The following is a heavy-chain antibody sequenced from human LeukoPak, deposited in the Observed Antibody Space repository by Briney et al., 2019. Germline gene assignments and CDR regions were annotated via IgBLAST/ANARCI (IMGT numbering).Heavy chain of an antibody. D-gene: IGHD6-6*01. CDR3: ARDEYKADAY. CDR1: GFTFRSYA. Sequence: GGSLRLSCAASGFTFRSYAMSWVRQAPGKGLDWISVISGDGESTHYADSVKGRFTISRDNSKNTLYLQMNSLRAEDTAVYYCARDEYKADAYWGQGTLVTVSS. CDR2: ISGDGEST. J-gene: IGHJ4*02. V-gene: IGHV3-23*01.